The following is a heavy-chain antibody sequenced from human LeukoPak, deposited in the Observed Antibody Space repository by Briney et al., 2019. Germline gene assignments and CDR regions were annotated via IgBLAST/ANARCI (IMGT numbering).Heavy chain of an antibody. CDR3: ARVTSTVPNQAFYFDY. V-gene: IGHV4-59*11. D-gene: IGHD4-17*01. CDR2: IYYSGST. J-gene: IGHJ4*02. CDR1: GGSISSHY. Sequence: SETLSLTCTVSGGSISSHYWSWIRQPPGKGLEWIGYIYYSGSTNYNPSLKSRVTISVDTSKNQFSLKLSSVTAADTAVYYCARVTSTVPNQAFYFDYWGQGTLVTVSS.